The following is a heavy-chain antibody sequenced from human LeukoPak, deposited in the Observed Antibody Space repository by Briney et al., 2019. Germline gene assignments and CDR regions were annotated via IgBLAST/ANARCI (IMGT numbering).Heavy chain of an antibody. Sequence: GGSLRLSCAASGFTFSNAWMSWVRQAPGKGLEWVSVIYSGGSTYYADSVKGRFTISRDNSKNTLYLQMNSLRAEDTAVYYCAKDLGVRFLEWLLLIWGQGTLVTVSS. CDR2: IYSGGST. CDR3: AKDLGVRFLEWLLLI. D-gene: IGHD3-3*01. V-gene: IGHV3-66*02. J-gene: IGHJ4*02. CDR1: GFTFSNAW.